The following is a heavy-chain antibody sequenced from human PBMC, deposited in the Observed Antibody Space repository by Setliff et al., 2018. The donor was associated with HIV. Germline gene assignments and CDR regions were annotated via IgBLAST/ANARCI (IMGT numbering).Heavy chain of an antibody. CDR1: GGSFSGYY. CDR3: ARVSPYGSGSYSYRPYYYYYYYIDV. J-gene: IGHJ6*03. Sequence: SETLSLTCAVYGGSFSGYYWSWIRQPPGKGLEWIGEINHSGSTNYNPSLKSRVTISVDTSKNQFSLKLSPVTAADTAVYYCARVSPYGSGSYSYRPYYYYYYYIDVWGKGTTVTVSS. CDR2: INHSGST. V-gene: IGHV4-34*01. D-gene: IGHD3-10*01.